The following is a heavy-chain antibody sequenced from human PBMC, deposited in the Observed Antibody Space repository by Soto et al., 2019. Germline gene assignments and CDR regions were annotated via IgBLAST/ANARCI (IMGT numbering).Heavy chain of an antibody. CDR3: ASETYSSSWYNWFDP. CDR2: IYTSGST. CDR1: GGSISNYY. D-gene: IGHD6-13*01. V-gene: IGHV4-4*07. J-gene: IGHJ5*02. Sequence: SETLSLTCTVSGGSISNYYWSWIRQPAGKGLEWIGRIYTSGSTNYNPSLKSRVTMSVDTSKNQFSLKLSSVTAADTAVYYCASETYSSSWYNWFDPWGQGTLVTVSS.